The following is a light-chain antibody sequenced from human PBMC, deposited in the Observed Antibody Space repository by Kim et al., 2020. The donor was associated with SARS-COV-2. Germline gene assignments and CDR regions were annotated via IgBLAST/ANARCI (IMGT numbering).Light chain of an antibody. Sequence: ASVGDRVTITCRASQDIKNYLNWYQHTPGKAPKRLIFAASTLHSGVPARFSGSGSGTDFTLTITSLQAEDFATYYCQQSFISLVTFGGGTKVDIK. V-gene: IGKV1-39*01. J-gene: IGKJ4*01. CDR3: QQSFISLVT. CDR1: QDIKNY. CDR2: AAS.